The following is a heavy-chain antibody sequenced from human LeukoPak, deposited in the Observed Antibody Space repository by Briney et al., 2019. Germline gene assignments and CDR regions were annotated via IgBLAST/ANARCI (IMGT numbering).Heavy chain of an antibody. CDR2: IYSGGST. CDR1: GFTVSSNY. CDR3: ARGYSSSWYATLFDY. Sequence: PGGSLRLSCAASGFTVSSNYMSWVRQAPGKGLEWVSVIYSGGSTYYADSVKGRFTISRDNSKNTLYLQMNSLRAEDTAVYYCARGYSSSWYATLFDYWGQGTLVTVSS. J-gene: IGHJ4*02. V-gene: IGHV3-53*01. D-gene: IGHD6-13*01.